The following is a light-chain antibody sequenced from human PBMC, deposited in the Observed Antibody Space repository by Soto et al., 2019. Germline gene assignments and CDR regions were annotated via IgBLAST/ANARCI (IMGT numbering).Light chain of an antibody. V-gene: IGLV2-14*03. CDR1: SSDVGRYNY. Sequence: QPASVSGSPGQSITISCPGTSSDVGRYNYVSWYQQHPGKAPKLMIYDVSNRPSGVSNRFSGSKSGDTASLTISGLQAEDEADYYCSSYTTSGTLSFGGGTKLTVL. J-gene: IGLJ2*01. CDR3: SSYTTSGTLS. CDR2: DVS.